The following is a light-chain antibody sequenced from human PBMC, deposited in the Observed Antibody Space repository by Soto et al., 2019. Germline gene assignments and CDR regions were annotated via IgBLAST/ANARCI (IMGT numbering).Light chain of an antibody. CDR2: KVI. V-gene: IGLV2-14*01. J-gene: IGLJ1*01. CDR1: SSDIGTYNY. CDR3: SSYTSGTTLVV. Sequence: QSALTQPASVSGSPGQSITISCTGTSSDIGTYNYVSWYQQQPGRAPKLIIYKVINRPSGVSDRFSGSKSGNTASLTISGLQAEDEADYYCSSYTSGTTLVVFGTGTKVTVL.